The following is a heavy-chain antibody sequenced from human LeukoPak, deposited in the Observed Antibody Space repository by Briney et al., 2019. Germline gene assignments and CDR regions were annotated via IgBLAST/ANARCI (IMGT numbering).Heavy chain of an antibody. CDR1: GFTFGNYW. CDR2: IKGDGSHT. V-gene: IGHV3-74*01. CDR3: VRDWDHFDFDS. J-gene: IGHJ5*01. D-gene: IGHD3-9*01. Sequence: GGSLRLSCAASGFTFGNYWMHWVRHAPGKGLVWVSRIKGDGSHTIYADSVKGRFTISRDNAKNTLYLQMKSLRAEDTAVYYCVRDWDHFDFDSWGQGTLVTVSS.